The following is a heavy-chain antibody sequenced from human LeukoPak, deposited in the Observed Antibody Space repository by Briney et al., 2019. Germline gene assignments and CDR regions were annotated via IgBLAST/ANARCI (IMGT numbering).Heavy chain of an antibody. V-gene: IGHV4-34*01. CDR1: GGSFSGYD. D-gene: IGHD3-10*01. CDR3: ARGQRITMVRGVMSSFDY. J-gene: IGHJ4*02. Sequence: SETLSLTCAVYGGSFSGYDWSWIRQPPGKGLEWIGEINHSGSTNYNPSLKSRVTISVDTSKNQFSLKLSSVTAADTAVYYCARGQRITMVRGVMSSFDYWGQGTLVTVSS. CDR2: INHSGST.